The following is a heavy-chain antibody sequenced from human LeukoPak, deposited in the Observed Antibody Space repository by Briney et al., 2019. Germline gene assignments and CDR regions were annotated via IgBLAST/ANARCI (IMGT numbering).Heavy chain of an antibody. D-gene: IGHD3-22*01. CDR1: GGSISSYY. CDR3: ARDHEVSGYYPERDAFDI. V-gene: IGHV4-39*07. J-gene: IGHJ3*02. Sequence: PSETLSLTCTVSGGSISSYYWSWIRQPPGKGLEWIGSIYYSGSTYYNPSLKSRVTISVDTSKNQFSLKLSSVTAADTAVYYCARDHEVSGYYPERDAFDIWGQGTMVTVSS. CDR2: IYYSGST.